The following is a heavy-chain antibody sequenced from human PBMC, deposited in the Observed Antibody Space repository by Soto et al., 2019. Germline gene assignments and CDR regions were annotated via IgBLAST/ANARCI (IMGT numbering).Heavy chain of an antibody. CDR3: ARQFMEWLYDAFHS. V-gene: IGHV1-69*17. CDR1: GGTFNSYA. CDR2: VIPLYGIP. J-gene: IGHJ3*02. D-gene: IGHD3-3*01. Sequence: QVQLVQSGAEVKKPGSSVKVSCKASGGTFNSYAISWVRQAPGQGLEWMGGVIPLYGIPNYAQKFQGRVTITTDKSTSTGYMEMSSLTSEDTAVYYCARQFMEWLYDAFHSWCQGTMVTVSS.